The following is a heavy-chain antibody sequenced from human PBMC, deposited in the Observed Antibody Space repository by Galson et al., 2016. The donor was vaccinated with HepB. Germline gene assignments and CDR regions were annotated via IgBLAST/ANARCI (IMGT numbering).Heavy chain of an antibody. CDR3: ATGEGSIAVAGYLDY. Sequence: SETLSLTCAVSGGSIRGSNWWSWVRQPPGKGLEWIGEIHHSGSTTYNPSLNSRVTISLDKSNNQLSLKLSSMTAADTAFYYCATGEGSIAVAGYLDYWGQGTLVTVSS. CDR1: GGSIRGSNW. D-gene: IGHD6-19*01. V-gene: IGHV4-4*02. J-gene: IGHJ4*02. CDR2: IHHSGST.